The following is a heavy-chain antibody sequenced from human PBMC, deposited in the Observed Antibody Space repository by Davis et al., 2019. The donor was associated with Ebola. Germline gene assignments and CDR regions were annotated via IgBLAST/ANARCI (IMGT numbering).Heavy chain of an antibody. V-gene: IGHV3-15*01. J-gene: IGHJ6*02. CDR3: TAGGRRWQGNGMDV. CDR2: IKSKTHGGTT. CDR1: ASTSGNAW. Sequence: PGRSLRPSCPPPASTSGNAWTSCVRHAPGEGMEWVRRIKSKTHGGTTDYAAPVKGRFTISRDDSKNTLYLQMNSLKAEDTAVYYCTAGGRRWQGNGMDVWGQGTTVTVSS. D-gene: IGHD5-24*01.